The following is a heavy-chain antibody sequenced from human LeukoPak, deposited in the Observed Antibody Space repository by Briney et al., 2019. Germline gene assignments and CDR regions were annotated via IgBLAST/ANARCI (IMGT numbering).Heavy chain of an antibody. CDR3: ARDAGYYGSGSYYNVNWFDP. J-gene: IGHJ5*02. Sequence: SETLSLTCTVSGGSISSYYWSRIRQPPGKGLEWIGYIYYSGSTNYNPSLKSRVTISVDTSKNQFSLKLSSVTAADTAVYYCARDAGYYGSGSYYNVNWFDPWGQGTLVTVSS. D-gene: IGHD3-10*01. CDR1: GGSISSYY. CDR2: IYYSGST. V-gene: IGHV4-59*01.